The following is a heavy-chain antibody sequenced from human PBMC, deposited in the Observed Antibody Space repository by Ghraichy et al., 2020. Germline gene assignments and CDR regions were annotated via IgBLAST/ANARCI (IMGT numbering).Heavy chain of an antibody. D-gene: IGHD2-15*01. Sequence: LSLTCAASGFTFSSYSMNWVRQAPGKGLEWVSSISSSSSYIYYADSVKGRFTISRDNAKNSLYLQMNSLRAEDTAVYYCARYCSGGSCYRNYYYGMDVWGQGTTVTVSS. J-gene: IGHJ6*02. CDR3: ARYCSGGSCYRNYYYGMDV. V-gene: IGHV3-21*01. CDR1: GFTFSSYS. CDR2: ISSSSSYI.